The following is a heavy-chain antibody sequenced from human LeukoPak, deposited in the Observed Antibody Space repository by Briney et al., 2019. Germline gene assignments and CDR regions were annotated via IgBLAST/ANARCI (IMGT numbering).Heavy chain of an antibody. D-gene: IGHD1-26*01. V-gene: IGHV3-74*01. CDR2: INSDGSSP. CDR1: VFTYSSYW. CDR3: ARDGGNYSPQDY. J-gene: IGHJ4*02. Sequence: GGSLRLSCVSSVFTYSSYWLHWVRQPPGRGRVGVSCINSDGSSPTYADPVKGRFTISRDNAKNTLYLQMNSLRAEDTAIYYCARDGGNYSPQDYWGQGTLVTVSS.